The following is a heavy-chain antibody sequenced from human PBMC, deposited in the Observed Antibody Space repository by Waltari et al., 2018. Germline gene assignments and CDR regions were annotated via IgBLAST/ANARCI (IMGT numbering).Heavy chain of an antibody. J-gene: IGHJ6*02. CDR3: ARSGYRYGWGYYYGMDV. Sequence: QVQLQESGPGLVKSSQTLSLTCSVSGDSISSEGFYWSWIRQHPGKGLEWTGYIANSGTYYNPSLKSRVTISRDTSKNQIFLKLSSVTAADTAVYYCARSGYRYGWGYYYGMDVWGQGTTVTVSS. CDR2: IANSGT. D-gene: IGHD5-18*01. V-gene: IGHV4-31*03. CDR1: GDSISSEGFY.